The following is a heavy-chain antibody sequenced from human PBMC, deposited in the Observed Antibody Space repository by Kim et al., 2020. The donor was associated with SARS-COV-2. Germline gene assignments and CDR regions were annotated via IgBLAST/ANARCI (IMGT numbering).Heavy chain of an antibody. J-gene: IGHJ3*02. Sequence: ADSVKGRFTISRHNSKNTLYLQMNSLRAEDTAVYYCARVSRGYSGDAFDIWGQGTMVTVSS. CDR3: ARVSRGYSGDAFDI. V-gene: IGHV3-53*04. D-gene: IGHD5-12*01.